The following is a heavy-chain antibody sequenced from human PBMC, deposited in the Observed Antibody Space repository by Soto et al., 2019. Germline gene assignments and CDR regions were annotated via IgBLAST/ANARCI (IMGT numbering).Heavy chain of an antibody. V-gene: IGHV3-23*01. CDR3: ARVSGYLPVDPSDY. CDR2: ISDRGDET. D-gene: IGHD6-13*01. Sequence: LSCAASGFIFSNQAMCWVRQGPGKGLEWVSCISDRGDETFFLDSVKGRFTISRDNSKNTLYLQMNSLRAEDTAVYYCARVSGYLPVDPSDYWGQGTLVTVSS. J-gene: IGHJ4*02. CDR1: GFIFSNQA.